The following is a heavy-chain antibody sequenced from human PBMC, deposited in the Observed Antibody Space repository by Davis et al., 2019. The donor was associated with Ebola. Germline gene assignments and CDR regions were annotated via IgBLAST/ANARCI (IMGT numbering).Heavy chain of an antibody. J-gene: IGHJ4*02. V-gene: IGHV3-21*04. D-gene: IGHD4-17*01. CDR1: GFTFSSYS. CDR2: ISSSSSYI. Sequence: GESLRISCAASGFTFSSYSMNWVRQAPGKGLEWVSSISSSSSYIYYADSVKGRFTISRDNSKNTLYLQMNSLRAEDTAVYYCARLVTVTTIGSAFDYWGQGTLVTVSS. CDR3: ARLVTVTTIGSAFDY.